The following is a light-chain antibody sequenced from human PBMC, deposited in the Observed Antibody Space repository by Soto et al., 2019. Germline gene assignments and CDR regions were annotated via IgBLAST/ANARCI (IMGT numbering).Light chain of an antibody. V-gene: IGKV3-11*01. J-gene: IGKJ4*01. Sequence: ELVLTQSPATLSLYPGERATLSCRASQSVSSYLAWYQQKPGQAPRLLIYDASNRATGIPARFSGSGSGTDFTLTISSLEPEEFAVYYCQQRSNCPLTFGGGTKVEIK. CDR1: QSVSSY. CDR3: QQRSNCPLT. CDR2: DAS.